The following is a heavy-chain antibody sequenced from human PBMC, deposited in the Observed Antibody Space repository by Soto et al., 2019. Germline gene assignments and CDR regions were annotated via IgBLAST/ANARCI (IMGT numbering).Heavy chain of an antibody. CDR1: GFTFSDYY. V-gene: IGHV3-11*01. Sequence: PGGSLRLSCAASGFTFSDYYMSWIRQAPGKGLEWVSYISSSGNIIYYADSVKGRFTISRDNAKNSLYLQMNSLRAEDTAVYYCARDKAVAGYERNDYWGQGTLVTVSS. J-gene: IGHJ4*02. CDR3: ARDKAVAGYERNDY. CDR2: ISSSGNII. D-gene: IGHD6-19*01.